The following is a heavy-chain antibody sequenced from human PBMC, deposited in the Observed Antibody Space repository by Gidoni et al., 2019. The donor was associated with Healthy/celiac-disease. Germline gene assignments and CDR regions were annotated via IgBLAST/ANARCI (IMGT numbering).Heavy chain of an antibody. CDR1: GFPFSSYG. V-gene: IGHV3-30*03. J-gene: IGHJ3*01. CDR2: ISYDGSNK. CDR3: ARDSGLAA. D-gene: IGHD6-13*01. Sequence: QVQLVESGGGVVQPGRSLRLSCAASGFPFSSYGIHWVRQAPGKGLAWVAVISYDGSNKYYADSVKGRFTISRDNSKNTLYLQMNSLRAEDTAVYYCARDSGLAAWGQGTMVTVSS.